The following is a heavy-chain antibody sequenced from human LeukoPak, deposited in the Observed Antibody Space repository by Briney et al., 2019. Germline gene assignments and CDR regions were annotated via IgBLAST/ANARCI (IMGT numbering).Heavy chain of an antibody. CDR1: GYIFSSYD. J-gene: IGHJ4*02. CDR2: MNPNSGNT. V-gene: IGHV1-8*01. Sequence: GASVKVSCKASGYIFSSYDINWVRQATGQGLEWMGWMNPNSGNTGYAQQFQGRVTMTTNTSISTASMELSSLRSEDTAVYYCARGGGSYPLGFDYWGQGTLVTVSS. D-gene: IGHD1-26*01. CDR3: ARGGGSYPLGFDY.